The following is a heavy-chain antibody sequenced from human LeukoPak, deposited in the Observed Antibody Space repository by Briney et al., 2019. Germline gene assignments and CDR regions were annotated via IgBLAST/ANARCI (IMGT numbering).Heavy chain of an antibody. J-gene: IGHJ6*02. V-gene: IGHV3-7*03. Sequence: GGSLRLSCAASGFALSSHWMTWVRQVPGRGPEWVANVNRDGSETYYLDSVKGRFTISKDNAKNSLYLQMNSLRAEDTVLYHCARNNGMDVWGQGTTVIVSS. CDR3: ARNNGMDV. CDR1: GFALSSHW. CDR2: VNRDGSET.